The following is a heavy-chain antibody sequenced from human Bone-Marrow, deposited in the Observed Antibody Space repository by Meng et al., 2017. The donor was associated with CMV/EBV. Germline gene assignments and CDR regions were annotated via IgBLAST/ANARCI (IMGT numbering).Heavy chain of an antibody. V-gene: IGHV3-23*01. CDR2: ISGSGGST. Sequence: GEFLKISCAASGFTFSSYAMSWVRQAPGKGLEWVSAISGSGGSTYYADSVKGRFTISRDNSKNTLYLQLNSLRAEDTAVYYCANDPPFNSWPNYWGQGTLVTVSS. J-gene: IGHJ4*02. CDR1: GFTFSSYA. D-gene: IGHD5-12*01. CDR3: ANDPPFNSWPNY.